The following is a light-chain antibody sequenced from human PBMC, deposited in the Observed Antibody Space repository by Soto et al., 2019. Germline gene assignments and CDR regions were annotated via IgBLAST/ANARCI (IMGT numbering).Light chain of an antibody. CDR3: QQYGSPWT. CDR1: QSVNSNY. V-gene: IGKV3-20*01. Sequence: EIVLTQSPGTLSLSPGERATLSCRASQSVNSNYLAWYQQKPGQAPRLLIYGASSRATGIPDRFSGSGSGTDFTLTINRLKPEDLAVYYCQQYGSPWTFGQGTKVEIK. J-gene: IGKJ1*01. CDR2: GAS.